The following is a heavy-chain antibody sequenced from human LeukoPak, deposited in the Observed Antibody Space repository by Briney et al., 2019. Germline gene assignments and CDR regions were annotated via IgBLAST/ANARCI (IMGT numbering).Heavy chain of an antibody. Sequence: SETLSLTCTVSGGSISSYYWSWIRQPPGKGLEWLGNIYYSGSTNYKPSLKSRLTISLDTSKNQFSLKLSSVTAADTAVYYCVRGYGYFDYWGQGTLVTVSS. J-gene: IGHJ4*02. CDR1: GGSISSYY. CDR3: VRGYGYFDY. D-gene: IGHD4-17*01. CDR2: IYYSGST. V-gene: IGHV4-59*01.